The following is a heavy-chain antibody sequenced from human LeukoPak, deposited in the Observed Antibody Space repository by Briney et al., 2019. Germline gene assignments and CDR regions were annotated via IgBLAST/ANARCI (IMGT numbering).Heavy chain of an antibody. D-gene: IGHD3-16*01. J-gene: IGHJ4*02. CDR2: INHSGST. CDR3: ARWGGSSGTYYFDY. CDR1: GGSFSGYY. Sequence: SETLSLTCAVYGGSFSGYYWSWIRQPPGKGLERIGEINHSGSTNYNPSLKSRVTISVDTSKNQFSLKLSSVTAADTAVYYCARWGGSSGTYYFDYWGQGTLVTVSS. V-gene: IGHV4-34*01.